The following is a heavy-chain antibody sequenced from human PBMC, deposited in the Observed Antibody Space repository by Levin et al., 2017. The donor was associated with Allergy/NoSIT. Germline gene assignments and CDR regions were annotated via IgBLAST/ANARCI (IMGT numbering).Heavy chain of an antibody. V-gene: IGHV1-2*02. CDR2: VNCNSGDT. J-gene: IGHJ4*02. CDR3: ARNDYGDHVQNFDY. D-gene: IGHD4-17*01. Sequence: GESLKISCEAAGYTFTDHYMHWVRQAPGQGLEWMGWVNCNSGDTHYAQKFQDRVTMTRDTSITTAYIEVSSLRFDDTALYFCARNDYGDHVQNFDYWGQGTLVTVSS. CDR1: GYTFTDHY.